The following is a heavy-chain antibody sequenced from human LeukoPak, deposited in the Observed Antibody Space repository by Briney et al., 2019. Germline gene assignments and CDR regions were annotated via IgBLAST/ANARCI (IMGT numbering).Heavy chain of an antibody. V-gene: IGHV3-74*01. J-gene: IGHJ5*02. D-gene: IGHD4-11*01. CDR3: ARSVYSYYANWFDP. Sequence: GGSLRLSCAASGVAFSSYWMHWVRPAPGKGLVWVSRINSDGSSTTYADSVQGRFTISRDNAKNTLYLQMNSLRADDTAVYYCARSVYSYYANWFDPWGQGTLVTVSS. CDR1: GVAFSSYW. CDR2: INSDGSST.